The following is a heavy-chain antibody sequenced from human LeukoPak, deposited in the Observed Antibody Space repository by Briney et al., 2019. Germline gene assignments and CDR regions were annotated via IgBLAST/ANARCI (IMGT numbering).Heavy chain of an antibody. CDR1: GFTFNYYG. V-gene: IGHV3-23*01. D-gene: IGHD3-22*01. J-gene: IGHJ6*03. CDR2: ISGSGGST. CDR3: AKADSSGYGYYYYYYMDV. Sequence: GGTLRLSCAASGFTFNYYGMSWVRQAPGKGLEWVSSISGSGGSTYYADSVKGRFTISRDNSKNTLYLQMNSLRAEDTAVYYCAKADSSGYGYYYYYYMDVWGKGTTVTVSS.